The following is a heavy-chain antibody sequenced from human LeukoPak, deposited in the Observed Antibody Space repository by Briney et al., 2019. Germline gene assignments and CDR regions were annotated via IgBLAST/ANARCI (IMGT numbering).Heavy chain of an antibody. CDR1: GFTFSSYT. CDR2: ISGSSSYI. CDR3: AKPARTDYADY. V-gene: IGHV3-21*04. Sequence: GESLRLSGAASGFTFSSYTRKWVRQAPGKGLEWVSSISGSSSYIYYADSVKGRFTISRDNAKNSLYLQMHSLRAEDTAVYYCAKPARTDYADYWGQGTLVTVSS. D-gene: IGHD1-14*01. J-gene: IGHJ4*02.